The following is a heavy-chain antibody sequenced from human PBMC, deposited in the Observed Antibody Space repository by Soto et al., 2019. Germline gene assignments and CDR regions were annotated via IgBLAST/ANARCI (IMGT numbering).Heavy chain of an antibody. CDR2: IKQDGSEK. D-gene: IGHD3-10*01. CDR3: ARDKVIMTMGRGTSMDV. Sequence: GGSLRLSCAASGFTFSSYWMSWVRQAPGKGLEWVANIKQDGSEKYYVDSVKGRFTISRDNAKNSLYLQMNSLRAEDTAVYYCARDKVIMTMGRGTSMDVWCKGTTVSVFS. CDR1: GFTFSSYW. V-gene: IGHV3-7*01. J-gene: IGHJ6*04.